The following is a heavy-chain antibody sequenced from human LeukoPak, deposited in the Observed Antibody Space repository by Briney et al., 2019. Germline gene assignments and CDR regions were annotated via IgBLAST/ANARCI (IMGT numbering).Heavy chain of an antibody. J-gene: IGHJ5*02. CDR1: GGSISNYY. CDR3: ARGDSSSWYWWFDP. Sequence: SETLSLTCTVSGGSISNYYWSWIRQPPGKGLEWIGYIYSSGSGSTNYNPSLRNRLTISLDTSKNQFSLNLSYVTAADTAVYYCARGDSSSWYWWFDPWGQGTLVTVSS. V-gene: IGHV4-59*01. D-gene: IGHD6-13*01. CDR2: IYSSGSGST.